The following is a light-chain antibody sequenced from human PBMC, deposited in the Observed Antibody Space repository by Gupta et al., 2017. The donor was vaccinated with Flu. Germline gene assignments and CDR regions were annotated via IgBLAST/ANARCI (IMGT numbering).Light chain of an antibody. V-gene: IGKV2-28*01. J-gene: IGKJ2*01. Sequence: VNPGESASISCRSSQSLLHSNGFKYLDWYLQKPGQSPQLLIYLGSNRASGVPDRFSGSGSGTDFTLKISRVEAEDVGVYYCMQALQTPYTFGQGTKLEIK. CDR1: QSLLHSNGFKY. CDR2: LGS. CDR3: MQALQTPYT.